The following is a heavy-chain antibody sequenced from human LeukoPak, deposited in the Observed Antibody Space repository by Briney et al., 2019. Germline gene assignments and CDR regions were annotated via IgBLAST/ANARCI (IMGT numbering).Heavy chain of an antibody. Sequence: GGSLRLSCAASGFTFSSYSMNWGRQAPGKGLEWVSYISSSSTIYYADSVKVRFTISRDNAKNSLYLQMNSLRAEDTAVYYCAREWRYGGHDAFDIWGQGTMVTVSS. V-gene: IGHV3-48*01. J-gene: IGHJ3*02. CDR2: ISSSSTI. D-gene: IGHD4-23*01. CDR1: GFTFSSYS. CDR3: AREWRYGGHDAFDI.